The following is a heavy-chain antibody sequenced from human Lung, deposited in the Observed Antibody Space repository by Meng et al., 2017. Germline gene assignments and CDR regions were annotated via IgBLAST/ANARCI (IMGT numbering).Heavy chain of an antibody. D-gene: IGHD1-26*01. CDR3: AGYSGRFSIHFDY. CDR2: FSYTGST. Sequence: QVQLRESGPQLGKPSGTLSLSCAVSCGSFRSSPWWTWARQPPGKGLQWIGEFSYTGSTNYNPSLESRLSMSIDEAKNHISLTLTSVTAADTAVYYCAGYSGRFSIHFDYWGQGALVTVSS. CDR1: CGSFRSSPW. J-gene: IGHJ4*02. V-gene: IGHV4-4*02.